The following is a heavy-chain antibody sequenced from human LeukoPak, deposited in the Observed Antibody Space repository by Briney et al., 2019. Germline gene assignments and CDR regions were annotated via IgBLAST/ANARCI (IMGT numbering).Heavy chain of an antibody. V-gene: IGHV3-48*01. D-gene: IGHD3-22*01. J-gene: IGHJ4*02. CDR3: ARKYDSSGYYSFVIIDY. CDR2: ISSSSSTI. Sequence: PGGSLRLSCAASGFTFSSYSMNWVRQAPGKGLEWVSYISSSSSTIYYADSVKGRFTISRDNAKNSLYLQMNSLRAEDTAVYYCARKYDSSGYYSFVIIDYWGQGTLVTVSS. CDR1: GFTFSSYS.